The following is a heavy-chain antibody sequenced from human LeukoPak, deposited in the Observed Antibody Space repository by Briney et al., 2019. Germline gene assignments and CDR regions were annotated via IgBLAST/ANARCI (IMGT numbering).Heavy chain of an antibody. V-gene: IGHV3-7*01. CDR1: GFTFNRSW. CDR3: SRSLNF. Sequence: PGGSLRLSCATSGFTFNRSWMDWVRQAPGKGLEWVANIKEDGSETHYVDFAKGRFTISRDNAKNSLFLQVDNLRVEDTAIYYCSRSLNFWGQGTLVTVSP. J-gene: IGHJ4*02. CDR2: IKEDGSET.